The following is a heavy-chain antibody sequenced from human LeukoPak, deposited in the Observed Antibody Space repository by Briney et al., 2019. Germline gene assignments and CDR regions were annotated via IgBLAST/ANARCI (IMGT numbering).Heavy chain of an antibody. CDR3: ARAPAAQYVRYYYYGMDV. CDR2: FDPEDGET. Sequence: ASVKVSCKVSGYTLTELSMHWVRQAPGKGLEWMGGFDPEDGETIYAQKFQGRVTMTEDTSTDTAYMELSSLRSEDTAVYYCARAPAAQYVRYYYYGMDVWGQGTTVTVSS. D-gene: IGHD2-2*01. CDR1: GYTLTELS. J-gene: IGHJ6*02. V-gene: IGHV1-24*01.